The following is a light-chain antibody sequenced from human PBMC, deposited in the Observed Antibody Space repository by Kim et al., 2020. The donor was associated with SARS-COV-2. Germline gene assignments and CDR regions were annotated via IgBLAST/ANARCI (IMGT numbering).Light chain of an antibody. CDR3: MIWHSSAVV. CDR1: SGINVGTYR. Sequence: LTCTLRSGINVGTYRIYWYQQKPGSPPQYLLRYKSDSDKQQGSGVPSRFSGSKAASANAGILLISGLQSEDEADYYCMIWHSSAVVFGGGTKLTVL. V-gene: IGLV5-45*01. J-gene: IGLJ2*01. CDR2: YKSDSDK.